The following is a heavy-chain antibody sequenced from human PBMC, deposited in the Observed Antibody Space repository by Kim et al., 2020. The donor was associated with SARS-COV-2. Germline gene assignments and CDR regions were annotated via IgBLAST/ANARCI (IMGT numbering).Heavy chain of an antibody. D-gene: IGHD4-17*01. Sequence: SLKSRVTISVDTSKNQCSLKLSSVTAADTAVYYCAREKGYGDYGRGYFDYWGQGTLVTVSS. J-gene: IGHJ4*02. CDR3: AREKGYGDYGRGYFDY. V-gene: IGHV4-59*01.